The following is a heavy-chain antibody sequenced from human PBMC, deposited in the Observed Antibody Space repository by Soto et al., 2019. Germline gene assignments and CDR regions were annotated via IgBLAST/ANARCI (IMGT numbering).Heavy chain of an antibody. V-gene: IGHV4-34*01. CDR1: GGSFSGYY. J-gene: IGHJ1*01. D-gene: IGHD3-10*01. CDR3: ARGRGWVQH. Sequence: SETLSLTCAVYGGSFSGYYWSWIRQPPGKGMEWIGELNDSGGTNYNATLKSRISISGDTSKNQFSLKLSFLIAADTAVYYWARGRGWVQHWGQGTLVTVSS. CDR2: LNDSGGT.